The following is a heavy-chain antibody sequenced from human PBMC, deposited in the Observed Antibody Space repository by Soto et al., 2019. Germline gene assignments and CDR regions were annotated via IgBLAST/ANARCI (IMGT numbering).Heavy chain of an antibody. Sequence: QVQLVQSGAEVKKPGSSVKVSCKASGGTFSSYAISWVRQAPGQGLEWMGGIIPIFGTANYAQKFQGRVTITADESTSTAYMELSRLRSEDTAVYYCARGARYCSGGSCSSFDYWGQGALVTVSS. CDR2: IIPIFGTA. V-gene: IGHV1-69*01. J-gene: IGHJ4*02. D-gene: IGHD2-15*01. CDR1: GGTFSSYA. CDR3: ARGARYCSGGSCSSFDY.